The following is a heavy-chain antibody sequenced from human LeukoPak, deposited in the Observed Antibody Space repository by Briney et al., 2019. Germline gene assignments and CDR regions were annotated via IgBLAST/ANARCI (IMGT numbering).Heavy chain of an antibody. CDR2: MDSISGNT. Sequence: ASVKASCKASGYTFTTYDINWVRQAPGQGLEWMGWMDSISGNTGYAQKFQGRVTMTRDTSISTAYMELSSLRSEDTAVYYCARAMFYYDSSGYYAWFDPWGQGTLVTVSS. J-gene: IGHJ5*02. CDR1: GYTFTTYD. CDR3: ARAMFYYDSSGYYAWFDP. D-gene: IGHD3-22*01. V-gene: IGHV1-8*01.